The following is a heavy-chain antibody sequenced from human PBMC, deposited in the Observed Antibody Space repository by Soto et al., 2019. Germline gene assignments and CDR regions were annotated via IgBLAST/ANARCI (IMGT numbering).Heavy chain of an antibody. CDR3: ARLDGYDHYFDY. CDR1: GGSISSHY. D-gene: IGHD5-12*01. V-gene: IGHV4-59*08. Sequence: QVRLQGSGPELVKPSETLSLTCTVSGGSISSHYWSWIRQPPGQGLEWIGYIYYSGSTNYNPSLKSRVTISVDTSKSQFSLRLSSVTAADTAVYFCARLDGYDHYFDYCGQGALVTVSS. CDR2: IYYSGST. J-gene: IGHJ4*02.